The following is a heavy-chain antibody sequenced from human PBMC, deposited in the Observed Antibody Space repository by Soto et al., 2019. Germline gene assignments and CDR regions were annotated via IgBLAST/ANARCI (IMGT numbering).Heavy chain of an antibody. CDR3: AMLGGWSGGSSGMDV. CDR1: GLIFSDYH. CDR2: IRRKANSYTT. Sequence: EVQLVESGGGLVQPGGSLRLSCAASGLIFSDYHMDWVRQAPGKGLEWVGRIRRKANSYTTEYAASVKGRFTISRDDSKNSLYLQMNSLTSEDTAVYYCAMLGGWSGGSSGMDVWGQGNTVTVSS. J-gene: IGHJ6*02. D-gene: IGHD6-19*01. V-gene: IGHV3-72*01.